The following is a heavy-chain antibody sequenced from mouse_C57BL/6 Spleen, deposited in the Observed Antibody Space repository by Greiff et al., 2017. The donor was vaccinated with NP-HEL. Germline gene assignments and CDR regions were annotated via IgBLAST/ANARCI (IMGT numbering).Heavy chain of an antibody. Sequence: VQLQQSGPELVKPGASVKIPCKASGYTFTDYNMDWVKQSHGQSLEWIGDINPNNGGTIYNQKFKGKATLTVDKSSSTAYMELRSLTSEDTAVYYCARALSYYYYFDYWGQGTTLTVSS. CDR3: ARALSYYYYFDY. CDR1: GYTFTDYN. CDR2: INPNNGGT. D-gene: IGHD2-10*01. J-gene: IGHJ2*01. V-gene: IGHV1-18*01.